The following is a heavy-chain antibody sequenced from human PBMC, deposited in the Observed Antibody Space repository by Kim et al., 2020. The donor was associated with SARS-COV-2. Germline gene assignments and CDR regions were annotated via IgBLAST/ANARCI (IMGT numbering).Heavy chain of an antibody. CDR3: AGSSIAVVIDY. CDR2: IYYSGST. J-gene: IGHJ4*02. V-gene: IGHV4-59*08. D-gene: IGHD6-19*01. CDR1: GGSISSYY. Sequence: SETLSLTCTVSGGSISSYYWSWIRQPPGKGLEWIGYIYYSGSTNYNPSLKSRVTISVDTSKNQFSLKLSSVTAADTAVYYCAGSSIAVVIDYWGQGTLVTVSS.